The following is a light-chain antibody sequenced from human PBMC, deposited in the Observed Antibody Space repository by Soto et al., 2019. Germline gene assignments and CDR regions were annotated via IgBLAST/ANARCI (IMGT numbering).Light chain of an antibody. CDR1: QSVSST. CDR3: QQYNNWPPGT. J-gene: IGKJ1*01. CDR2: VAS. Sequence: EIVMTQSPATLSVSPGERATLSCRASQSVSSTLAWYQQKPGQAPRLLIYVASTRATGIPARFSGSGSGTEFTLTISSLQSEDFAVYYCQQYNNWPPGTFGHGTKVAIK. V-gene: IGKV3-15*01.